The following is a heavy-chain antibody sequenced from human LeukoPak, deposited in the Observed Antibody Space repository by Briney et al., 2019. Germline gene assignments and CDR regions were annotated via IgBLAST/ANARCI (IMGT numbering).Heavy chain of an antibody. Sequence: GASVKVSCKASGGTFSSYAISWVRQAPGQGLEWMGGIIPIFGTANYAQKFQGRVTMTRDTSTSTVYMEMSSLRSDGTAVYYCARIILLLGDVLTVPPRGFDYWGQGTLVTVSS. J-gene: IGHJ4*02. CDR3: ARIILLLGDVLTVPPRGFDY. CDR1: GGTFSSYA. D-gene: IGHD3-9*01. V-gene: IGHV1-69*05. CDR2: IIPIFGTA.